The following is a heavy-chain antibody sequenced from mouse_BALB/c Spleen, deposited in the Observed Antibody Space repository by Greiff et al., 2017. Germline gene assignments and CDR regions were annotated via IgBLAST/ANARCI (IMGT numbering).Heavy chain of an antibody. D-gene: IGHD2-2*01. CDR2: IWSGGST. Sequence: QVQLKESGPGLVQPSQSLSITCTVSGFSLTSYGVHWVRQSPGKGLEWLGVIWSGGSTDYNAAFISRLSISKDNSKSQVFFKMNSLQANDTAIYYCARIGYDGAWFAYWGQGTLVTVSA. J-gene: IGHJ3*01. CDR3: ARIGYDGAWFAY. V-gene: IGHV2-2*02. CDR1: GFSLTSYG.